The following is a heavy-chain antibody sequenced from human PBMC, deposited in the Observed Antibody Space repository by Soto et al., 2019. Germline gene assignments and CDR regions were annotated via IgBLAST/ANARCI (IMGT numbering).Heavy chain of an antibody. CDR2: IYYSGST. Sequence: LSLTCTVSGGSISSGGYYWSWIRQHPGKGLEWIGYIYYSGSTYYNPSLKSRVTISVDTSKNQFSLKLSSVTAADTAVYYCAREVVPAANTGYYYYYGMDVWGQGTTVTVSS. CDR3: AREVVPAANTGYYYYYGMDV. CDR1: GGSISSGGYY. J-gene: IGHJ6*02. V-gene: IGHV4-31*03. D-gene: IGHD2-2*01.